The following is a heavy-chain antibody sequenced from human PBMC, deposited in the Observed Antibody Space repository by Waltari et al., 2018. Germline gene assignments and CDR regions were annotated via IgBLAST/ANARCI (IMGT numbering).Heavy chain of an antibody. J-gene: IGHJ6*03. Sequence: QVQLVQSGAEVKKPGASVKVSCKASGYTFTGYYMHWVRKAPGQGLEWMGRINPNSGGTNYAQKFQGRVTMTRDTSISTAYMELSRLRSDDTAVYYCARDRSSSWDYYYYYMDVWGKGTTVTVSS. CDR2: INPNSGGT. CDR1: GYTFTGYY. V-gene: IGHV1-2*06. D-gene: IGHD6-13*01. CDR3: ARDRSSSWDYYYYYMDV.